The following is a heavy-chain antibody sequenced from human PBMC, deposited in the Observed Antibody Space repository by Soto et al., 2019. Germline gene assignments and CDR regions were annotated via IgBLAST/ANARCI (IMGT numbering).Heavy chain of an antibody. CDR1: GFTFSGYW. D-gene: IGHD3-3*01. CDR3: ARDHYHDFWSGYSY. V-gene: IGHV3-7*01. J-gene: IGHJ4*02. Sequence: GGSLRLSCAASGFTFSGYWMSWVRQAPGKGLEWVANIKQDGSEKYYVDSVKGRFTISRDNAKNSLYLQMNSLRAEDTAVYYCARDHYHDFWSGYSYWGQGTLVTVSS. CDR2: IKQDGSEK.